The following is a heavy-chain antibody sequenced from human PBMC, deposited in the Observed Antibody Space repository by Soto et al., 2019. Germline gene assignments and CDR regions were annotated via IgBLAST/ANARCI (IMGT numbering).Heavy chain of an antibody. CDR3: AREGRFSRAYGMDV. CDR1: GFTFSSYS. V-gene: IGHV3-21*01. CDR2: ISSSSSYI. D-gene: IGHD3-10*01. J-gene: IGHJ6*02. Sequence: GGSLRLSCASSGFTFSSYSMNWVRQAPGKGLEWVSSISSSSSYIYYADSVKGRFTISRDNAKNSLYLQMNSLRAEDTAVYYCAREGRFSRAYGMDVWGQGTTVTVSS.